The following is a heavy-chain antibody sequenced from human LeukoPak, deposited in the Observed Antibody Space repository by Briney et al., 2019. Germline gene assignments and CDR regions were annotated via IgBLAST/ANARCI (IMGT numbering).Heavy chain of an antibody. Sequence: PSETLSLTCAVYGGSFSGYYWSWIRQPPGKGLEWIGEINHSGSTNYNPSLKSRVTISVDTSKNQFSLKLSSVTAADTAVYYCASGRRYYDSSGYPLWYYYYGMDVWGQGTTVTVSS. V-gene: IGHV4-34*01. D-gene: IGHD3-22*01. CDR3: ASGRRYYDSSGYPLWYYYYGMDV. J-gene: IGHJ6*02. CDR2: INHSGST. CDR1: GGSFSGYY.